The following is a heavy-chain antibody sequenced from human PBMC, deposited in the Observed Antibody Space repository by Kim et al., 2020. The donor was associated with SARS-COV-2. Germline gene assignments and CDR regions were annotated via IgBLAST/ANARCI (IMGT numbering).Heavy chain of an antibody. D-gene: IGHD6-13*01. CDR3: ARGSFQQGFDP. CDR1: GFTISSYW. Sequence: GGSLRLSCEASGFTISSYWMNWVRQGPGKGLVWVSRIKGDGSDTHYADFVKGRFTISRDNAKNTLHLQLNSLGVEDTATYYCARGSFQQGFDPWGQGTLVTVSS. CDR2: IKGDGSDT. V-gene: IGHV3-74*01. J-gene: IGHJ5*02.